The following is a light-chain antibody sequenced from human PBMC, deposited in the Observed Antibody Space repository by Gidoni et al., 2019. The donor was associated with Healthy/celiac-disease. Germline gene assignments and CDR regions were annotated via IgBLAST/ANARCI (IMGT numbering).Light chain of an antibody. J-gene: IGKJ4*01. V-gene: IGKV1-33*01. CDR1: QDISNY. CDR3: QQYDNLPPALT. Sequence: DIQMTQSPSSLSASVGDRVTITCQASQDISNYLNRYQQNQGKAPKLLIYDASNLETGVPSRCSGSGSGTDYTFTISSLQPEDIVTYYCQQYDNLPPALTFGGGTKVEIK. CDR2: DAS.